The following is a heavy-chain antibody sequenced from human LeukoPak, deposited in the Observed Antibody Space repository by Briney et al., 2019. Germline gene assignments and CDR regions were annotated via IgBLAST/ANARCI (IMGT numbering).Heavy chain of an antibody. CDR3: AKHEIRAGTRNKAFDI. V-gene: IGHV3-7*01. CDR1: GFTFSSYW. J-gene: IGHJ3*02. Sequence: GGSLRLSCAASGFTFSSYWMSWVRQAPGKGLEWVANIKQDGSEKNYVDSVKGRFTISRDNAKNSLYLQMNSLRAEDTAVYYCAKHEIRAGTRNKAFDIWGQGTMVTVFS. CDR2: IKQDGSEK.